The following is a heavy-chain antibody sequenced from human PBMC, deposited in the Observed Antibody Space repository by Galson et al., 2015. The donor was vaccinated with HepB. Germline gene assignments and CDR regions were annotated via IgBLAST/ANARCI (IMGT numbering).Heavy chain of an antibody. J-gene: IGHJ4*02. V-gene: IGHV4-39*07. CDR2: IYYSGST. CDR1: GGSISSSSYY. CDR3: ARENWDYYDSSGPLDY. D-gene: IGHD3-22*01. Sequence: ETLSLTCTVSGGSISSSSYYWGWIRQPPGKGLEWIGSIYYSGSTYYNPSLKSRVTISVDTSKNQFSLKLSSVTAADTAVYYCARENWDYYDSSGPLDYWGQGTLVTVSS.